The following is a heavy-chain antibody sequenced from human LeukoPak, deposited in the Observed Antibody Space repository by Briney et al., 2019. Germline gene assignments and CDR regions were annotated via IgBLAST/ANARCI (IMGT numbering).Heavy chain of an antibody. CDR3: ARGGGLDV. J-gene: IGHJ6*02. CDR1: GFTFSNYS. CDR2: INHNGNVD. D-gene: IGHD3-16*01. Sequence: GGSLRLSCAASGFTFSNYSMNWARQAPGKGLEWVASINHNGNVDYYVDSVKGRFTISRDNAKNSLYLQMSNLRAEDTAVYFCARGGGLDVWGQGATVTVSS. V-gene: IGHV3-7*03.